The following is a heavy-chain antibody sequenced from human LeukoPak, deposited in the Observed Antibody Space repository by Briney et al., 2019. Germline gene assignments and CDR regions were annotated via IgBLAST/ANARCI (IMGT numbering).Heavy chain of an antibody. CDR3: ARVPTGGYYFDY. J-gene: IGHJ4*02. CDR2: ISYDGSNK. CDR1: GFTFSSYA. D-gene: IGHD1-1*01. V-gene: IGHV3-30*14. Sequence: GGSLRPSCAASGFTFSSYAMHWVRQAPGKGLEWVAVISYDGSNKYYADSVKGRFTISRDNSKNTLYLQINSLRAEDTAVYYCARVPTGGYYFDYWGQGTLVTVSS.